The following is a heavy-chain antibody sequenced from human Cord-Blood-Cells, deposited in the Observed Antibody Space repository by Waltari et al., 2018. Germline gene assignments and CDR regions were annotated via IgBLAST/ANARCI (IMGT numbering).Heavy chain of an antibody. D-gene: IGHD1-1*01. CDR3: AGTLYPHDAFDI. Sequence: SLTCTVSGGSISSGGYYWSWIRQHPGKGLEWIGYIYYSGSTYYNPSLKSRVTISVDTSKNQFSLKLSSVTAADTAVYYCAGTLYPHDAFDIWGQGTMVTVSS. CDR1: GGSISSGGYY. J-gene: IGHJ3*02. CDR2: IYYSGST. V-gene: IGHV4-31*03.